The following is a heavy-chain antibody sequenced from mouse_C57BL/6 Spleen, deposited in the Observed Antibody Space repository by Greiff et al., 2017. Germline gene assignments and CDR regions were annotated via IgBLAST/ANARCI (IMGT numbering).Heavy chain of an antibody. J-gene: IGHJ2*01. D-gene: IGHD2-4*01. CDR2: ISGGGSYT. V-gene: IGHV5-4*03. CDR1: GFTFSSYA. Sequence: EVKLMESGGGLVKPGGSLKLSCAASGFTFSSYAMSWVRQTPEKRLEWVATISGGGSYTYYPDNVKGRFTISRDNAKNNLYLQMSHLQSEDTAMYYCARGRYDFYFDYWGQGTTLTVSS. CDR3: ARGRYDFYFDY.